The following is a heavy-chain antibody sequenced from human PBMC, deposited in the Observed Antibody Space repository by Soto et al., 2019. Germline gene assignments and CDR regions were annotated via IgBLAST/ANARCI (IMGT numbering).Heavy chain of an antibody. V-gene: IGHV4-34*01. CDR1: GGSLSGYY. CDR3: ARGQEGVVATH. CDR2: IKDGGRT. Sequence: QVQLQQWGAGLLKPSETLSLNCAVNGGSLSGYYWSWIRQPPGKGLEWIGEIKDGGRTNYSPSLKSRATISSDTSNNQSALRLYSVTAADTGVYYCARGQEGVVATHWDQGPLVTVSS. D-gene: IGHD5-12*01. J-gene: IGHJ4*02.